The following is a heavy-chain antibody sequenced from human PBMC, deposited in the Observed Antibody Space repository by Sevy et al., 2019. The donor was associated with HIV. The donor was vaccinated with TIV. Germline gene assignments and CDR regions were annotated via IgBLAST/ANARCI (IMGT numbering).Heavy chain of an antibody. J-gene: IGHJ6*02. V-gene: IGHV3-23*01. Sequence: GGSLRLSCAASGFTFSSYAMRWVRQAPGKGLEWVSAISGSGGSTYYADSVKGRSTISRDNSKNTLYLQMNSLRAEDTAVYYCAKGEGYYYDSSGYYYPAGGYYYYGMDVWGQGTTVTVSS. CDR2: ISGSGGST. CDR3: AKGEGYYYDSSGYYYPAGGYYYYGMDV. D-gene: IGHD3-22*01. CDR1: GFTFSSYA.